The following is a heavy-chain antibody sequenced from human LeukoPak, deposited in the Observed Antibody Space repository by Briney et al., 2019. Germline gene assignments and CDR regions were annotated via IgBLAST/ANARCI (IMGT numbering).Heavy chain of an antibody. V-gene: IGHV3-7*03. J-gene: IGHJ4*02. CDR3: ARRYSFGSTFDY. Sequence: GGSLRLSCAASGFTFSSYWMSWVRQALGKGLEWVANIKQDGSEKYYVDSVKGRFTISRDNAKNSLYLQMSSLRAEDTVVYYCARRYSFGSTFDYWGQGTLVTASS. CDR2: IKQDGSEK. CDR1: GFTFSSYW. D-gene: IGHD5-18*01.